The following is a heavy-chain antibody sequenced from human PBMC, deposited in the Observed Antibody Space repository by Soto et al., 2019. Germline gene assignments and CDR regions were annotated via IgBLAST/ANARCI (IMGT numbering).Heavy chain of an antibody. D-gene: IGHD4-4*01. J-gene: IGHJ5*02. V-gene: IGHV3-48*02. CDR1: GFTFSSYS. Sequence: EVQLVESGGGLVQPGGSLRLSCAASGFTFSSYSMNWVRQAPGKGLEWVSYISSSSRTIYYADSVKGRFTTSRDTAKNSLYLQMNSLRDEDTAVYYCAREGCNLNRFDPWGQGTLVTVSS. CDR3: AREGCNLNRFDP. CDR2: ISSSSRTI.